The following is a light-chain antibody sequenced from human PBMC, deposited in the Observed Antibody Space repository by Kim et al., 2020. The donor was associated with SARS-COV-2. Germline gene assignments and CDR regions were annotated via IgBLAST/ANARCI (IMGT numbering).Light chain of an antibody. CDR1: SCDVGRYNY. CDR3: SSYTGSNVI. Sequence: QSALTQPPSASGSPGQSVTISCTGTSCDVGRYNYVSWYQHHPGKAPKLMIYEVNKRPSGVPDRFSGSKSGNTASLTVSGLQADDEADYYCSSYTGSNVIFGGGTQLTVL. J-gene: IGLJ2*01. V-gene: IGLV2-8*01. CDR2: EVN.